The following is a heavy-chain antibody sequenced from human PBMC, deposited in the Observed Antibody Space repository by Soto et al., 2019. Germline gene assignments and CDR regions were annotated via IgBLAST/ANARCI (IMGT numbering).Heavy chain of an antibody. CDR3: ARAGAANLSDY. CDR2: MYYSGST. CDR1: GGSISSYY. Sequence: SETLSLTCTVSGGSISSYYCSWIRQPPGKGLEWIGYMYYSGSTNYNPSLKSRVTISVDTSKNQFSLKLSSVTAADTAVYYCARAGAANLSDYWGQGTLVTVSS. J-gene: IGHJ4*02. V-gene: IGHV4-59*01. D-gene: IGHD2-15*01.